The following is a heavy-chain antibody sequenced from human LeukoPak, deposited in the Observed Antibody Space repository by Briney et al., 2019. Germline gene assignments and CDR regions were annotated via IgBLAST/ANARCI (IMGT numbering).Heavy chain of an antibody. D-gene: IGHD5-12*01. CDR1: GGSISSYY. Sequence: SETLSLTCTVSGGSISSYYWSWIRQPPGKGLEWIGNIYNSGSTNYNPSLKSRVIISVDSSKKQFSLKLISVTAADTVVYYCARQGGYASPFDYWGQGTLVTVSS. J-gene: IGHJ4*02. CDR2: IYNSGST. V-gene: IGHV4-59*08. CDR3: ARQGGYASPFDY.